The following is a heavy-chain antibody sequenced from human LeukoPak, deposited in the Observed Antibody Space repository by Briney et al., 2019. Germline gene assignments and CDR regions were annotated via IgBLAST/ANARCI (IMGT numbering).Heavy chain of an antibody. J-gene: IGHJ4*02. CDR1: DGSIARSSYY. CDR2: IYYSGIT. CDR3: ARLRVTTGFDY. Sequence: SETLSLTCTVSDGSIARSSYYWGWIRQTPGEGLDWIGSIYYSGITYYNPSLQGRVTMSVDTSKNQFSLKLNSVTVADTAVYYCARLRVTTGFDYWDQGIPVTVSS. V-gene: IGHV4-39*01. D-gene: IGHD2-21*02.